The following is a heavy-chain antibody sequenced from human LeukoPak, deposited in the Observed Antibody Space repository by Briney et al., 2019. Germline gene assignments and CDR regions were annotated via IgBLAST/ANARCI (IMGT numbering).Heavy chain of an antibody. CDR2: IYHSGST. J-gene: IGHJ6*03. D-gene: IGHD3-16*01. Sequence: PSETLSLTCAVSGYSISSGYYWGWIRQPPGKGLGWIGSIYHSGSTYYNPSLKSRVTISVDTSKNQFSLKLSSVTAADTAVYYCARLWGPKFYMDVWGKGTTVTVSS. V-gene: IGHV4-38-2*01. CDR1: GYSISSGYY. CDR3: ARLWGPKFYMDV.